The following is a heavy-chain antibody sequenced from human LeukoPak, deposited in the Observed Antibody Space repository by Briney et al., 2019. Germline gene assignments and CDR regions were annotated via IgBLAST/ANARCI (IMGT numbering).Heavy chain of an antibody. CDR3: ASTTTVTIYPKIYYYYYMDV. D-gene: IGHD4-17*01. V-gene: IGHV1-69*13. Sequence: GASVKVSCKASGGTFSSYAISWVRQAPGQGLEWMGGIIPIFGTANYAQKFQGRVTITADESTSTAYMELSSLRSEDTAVYYCASTTTVTIYPKIYYYYYMDVWGKGTTVTIPS. CDR2: IIPIFGTA. CDR1: GGTFSSYA. J-gene: IGHJ6*03.